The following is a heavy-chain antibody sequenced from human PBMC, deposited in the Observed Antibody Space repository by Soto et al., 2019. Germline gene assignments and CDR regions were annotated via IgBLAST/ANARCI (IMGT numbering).Heavy chain of an antibody. D-gene: IGHD1-1*01. Sequence: SETLSLTCAVSGGSISGYYWTWIRQPPGKGLEWIGYIYYSGSTNYSPSLKSRVTISVHTSKNQFSLKLTSVTAADTAVYYCARGRESHNWNYVGYWGQGTQVTVSS. CDR2: IYYSGST. V-gene: IGHV4-59*12. J-gene: IGHJ4*02. CDR3: ARGRESHNWNYVGY. CDR1: GGSISGYY.